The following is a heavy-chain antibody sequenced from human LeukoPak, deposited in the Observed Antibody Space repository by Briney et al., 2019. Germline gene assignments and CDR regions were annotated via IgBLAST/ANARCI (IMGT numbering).Heavy chain of an antibody. CDR1: GFTFSSHA. D-gene: IGHD3-10*01. CDR2: LSHDGGKK. V-gene: IGHV3-30-3*01. J-gene: IGHJ4*02. CDR3: ARDLRGSDAYYFDY. Sequence: GRSLRLSCAASGFTFSSHAMHWVRQAPGKGLEWVAVLSHDGGKKYYADSVKGRFTISRDNSRNTLYLQMNSLRGEDTAVYYCARDLRGSDAYYFDYWGQGTLVTVSS.